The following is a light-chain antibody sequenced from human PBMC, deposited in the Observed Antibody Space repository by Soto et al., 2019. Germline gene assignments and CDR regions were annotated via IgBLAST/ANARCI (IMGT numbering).Light chain of an antibody. CDR1: TTDIGSYNR. CDR3: CSYTTIRTYV. Sequence: QSALTQPASVSGSPGQSITISCTGTTTDIGSYNRVSWYHQEPGKAPKVVIYNVSNRPSGISNRFSGSKSGNTASLTISGLQAEDEADYYCCSYTTIRTYVFGTGTKLTVL. CDR2: NVS. J-gene: IGLJ1*01. V-gene: IGLV2-14*01.